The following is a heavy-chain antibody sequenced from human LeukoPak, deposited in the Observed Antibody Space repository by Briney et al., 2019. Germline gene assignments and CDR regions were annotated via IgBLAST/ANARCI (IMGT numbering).Heavy chain of an antibody. D-gene: IGHD2-21*01. J-gene: IGHJ4*02. CDR1: GFTFISYA. Sequence: TGGSLRLSCAASGFTFISYAMSWVRQAPGKGLEWVSAISGSGGSTYYADSVKGRFPISRDNAKNTLYLQMNSLRAEDTAVYYCAKELYIVVGYWGQGTLVTVSS. CDR3: AKELYIVVGY. V-gene: IGHV3-23*01. CDR2: ISGSGGST.